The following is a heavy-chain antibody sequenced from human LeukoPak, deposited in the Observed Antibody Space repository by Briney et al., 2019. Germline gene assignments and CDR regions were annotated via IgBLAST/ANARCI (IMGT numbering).Heavy chain of an antibody. CDR3: ARAQYSYGYPFDY. CDR2: IYYSGST. D-gene: IGHD5-18*01. J-gene: IGHJ4*02. CDR1: GGSISSYY. Sequence: PSETLSLTCTVSGGSISSYYWSWIRQPPGKGLEWIGYIYYSGSTNYNLSLKSRVTISVDTSKNQFSLKLSSVTAADTAVYYCARAQYSYGYPFDYWGQGTLVTVSS. V-gene: IGHV4-59*01.